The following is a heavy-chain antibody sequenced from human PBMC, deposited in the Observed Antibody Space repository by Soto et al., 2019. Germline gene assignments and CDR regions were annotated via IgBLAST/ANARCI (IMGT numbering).Heavy chain of an antibody. V-gene: IGHV1-69*06. CDR3: ARGSGMGTPDGSFDI. CDR1: GGTFSSYA. J-gene: IGHJ3*02. CDR2: IIPIFGTA. Sequence: VASVKVSCKASGGTFSSYAISWVRQAPGQGLEWMGGIIPIFGTANYAQKFQGRVTITADKSTSTVYMELSSLRSEDTAVYYCARGSGMGTPDGSFDIWGQGTMVTVSS. D-gene: IGHD1-7*01.